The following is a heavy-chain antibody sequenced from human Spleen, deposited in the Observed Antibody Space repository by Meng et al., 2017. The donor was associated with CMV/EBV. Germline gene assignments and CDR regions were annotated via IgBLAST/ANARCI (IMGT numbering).Heavy chain of an antibody. V-gene: IGHV4-34*01. Sequence: SETLSLTCAVSDGSLTSYYWTWIRQPPGEGLEWIGEINHGGTTNYNPSLKSRVTISIDTSKNQFSLKLSTATAADTAVYYCARGVYYGSGIYFSCYYGMDVWGQGTTVTVSS. D-gene: IGHD3-10*01. J-gene: IGHJ6*02. CDR3: ARGVYYGSGIYFSCYYGMDV. CDR1: DGSLTSYY. CDR2: INHGGTT.